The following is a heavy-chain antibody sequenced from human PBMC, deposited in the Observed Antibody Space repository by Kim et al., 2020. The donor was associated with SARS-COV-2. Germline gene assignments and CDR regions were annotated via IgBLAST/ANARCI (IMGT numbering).Heavy chain of an antibody. Sequence: GGSLRLSCAASGFIFSSYYMHWVRQAPGKGLVWVSRINTDGSTTNYADSVKGRFTISRDNAKNTVYLQMNSLRAEDTAVYYCGRGYQGPGSYFDYWGQGTLVTVSS. V-gene: IGHV3-74*01. D-gene: IGHD3-10*01. CDR3: GRGYQGPGSYFDY. CDR2: INTDGSTT. CDR1: GFIFSSYY. J-gene: IGHJ4*02.